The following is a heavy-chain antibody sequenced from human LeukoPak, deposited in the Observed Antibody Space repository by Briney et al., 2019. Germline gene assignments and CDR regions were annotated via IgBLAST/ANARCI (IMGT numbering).Heavy chain of an antibody. J-gene: IGHJ5*02. V-gene: IGHV4-39*07. CDR3: ARDRYSSSSVGYWFDP. D-gene: IGHD6-6*01. CDR2: IYYSGST. CDR1: GGSISSSSYY. Sequence: SETLSLTCTVSGGSISSSSYYWGWLRQPPGKGLEWIGSIYYSGSTYYNPSLKSRVTISVDTSKNQFSLKLSSVTAADTAVYYCARDRYSSSSVGYWFDPWGQGTLVTVSS.